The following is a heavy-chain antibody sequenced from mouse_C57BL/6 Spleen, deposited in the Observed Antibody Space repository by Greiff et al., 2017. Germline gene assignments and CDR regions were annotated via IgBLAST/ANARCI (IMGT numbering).Heavy chain of an antibody. V-gene: IGHV1-4*01. CDR2: INPSSGYT. J-gene: IGHJ3*01. D-gene: IGHD2-5*01. CDR1: GYTFTSYT. CDR3: ASYSNYGGWFAY. Sequence: QVQLKQSGAELARPGASVKMSCKASGYTFTSYTMHWVKPRPGQGLEWIGYINPSSGYTKSNQKFKDKATLTADKSSSTAYMQLSSLTSEDSAVYYCASYSNYGGWFAYWGQGTLGTVSA.